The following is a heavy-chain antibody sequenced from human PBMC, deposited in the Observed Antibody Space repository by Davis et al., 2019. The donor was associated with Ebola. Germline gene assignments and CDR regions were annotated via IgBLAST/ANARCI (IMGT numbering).Heavy chain of an antibody. CDR2: ISSSSSYI. Sequence: GESLKISCAASGFTFSSYSMNWVRQAPGKGLEWVSSISSSSSYIYYADSVKGRFTISRDNAKNSLYLQMNSLRAEDTAVYYCARRSSSSLDYWGQGTLVTVSS. CDR3: ARRSSSSLDY. J-gene: IGHJ4*02. D-gene: IGHD6-6*01. CDR1: GFTFSSYS. V-gene: IGHV3-21*01.